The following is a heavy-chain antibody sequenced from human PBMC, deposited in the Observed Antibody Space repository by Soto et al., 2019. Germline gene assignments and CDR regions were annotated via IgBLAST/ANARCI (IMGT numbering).Heavy chain of an antibody. CDR2: MYYSGST. Sequence: QLQLQESGPGLVKPSETLSLTCTVSGGSVSINTYSWGWIRQSPVTGLQWIGSMYYSGSTYCNPSLRGRASISVATSKNQLSLRLTSVTVADTATYYCARHDGTAGWGQGILVTVST. J-gene: IGHJ1*01. V-gene: IGHV4-39*01. CDR3: ARHDGTAG. CDR1: GGSVSINTYS. D-gene: IGHD6-13*01.